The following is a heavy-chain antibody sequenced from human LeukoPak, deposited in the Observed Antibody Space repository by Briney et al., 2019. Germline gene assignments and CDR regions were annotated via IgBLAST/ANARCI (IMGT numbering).Heavy chain of an antibody. CDR3: ARGGYSSLPY. J-gene: IGHJ4*02. D-gene: IGHD6-19*01. CDR1: GYIFTGYY. CDR2: INPHSGDT. V-gene: IGHV1-2*02. Sequence: VASVKVSCKASGYIFTGYYMHWVRQAPGQGLEWMGWINPHSGDTNYAQKFQGRVTMTRDTSISTAYMELSRLRSDDTAVYYCARGGYSSLPYWGQGTLVTVSS.